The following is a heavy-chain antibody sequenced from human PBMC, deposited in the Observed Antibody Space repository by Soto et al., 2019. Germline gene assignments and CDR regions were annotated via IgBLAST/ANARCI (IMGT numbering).Heavy chain of an antibody. V-gene: IGHV3-48*02. CDR1: GFTFGIYS. CDR2: INGSSSTM. D-gene: IGHD2-15*01. CDR3: ARGDRFRCIGDRCFSAGPSLS. J-gene: IGHJ5*02. Sequence: PGGSLRLSCAASGFTFGIYSMNWVRQAPGKGLEWISYINGSSSTMYYADSVKGRFIISRDNADNSLYLQMNSLRDADTAVYYCARGDRFRCIGDRCFSAGPSLSWCPGLLVTVSS.